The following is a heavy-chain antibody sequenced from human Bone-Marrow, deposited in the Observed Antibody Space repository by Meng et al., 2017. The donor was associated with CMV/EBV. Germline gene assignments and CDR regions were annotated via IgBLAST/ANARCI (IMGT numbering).Heavy chain of an antibody. CDR3: ARDFLLQGFGRYFDWPRYYYGMDV. CDR2: ISAYNGNT. J-gene: IGHJ6*02. Sequence: ASVKVSCKASGYTFTSYGISWVRQAPGQGLEWMGWISAYNGNTNYAQKLQGRVTMTTDTSTSTAYMELSRLRSDDTAVYYCARDFLLQGFGRYFDWPRYYYGMDVWGQGNTVTVSS. CDR1: GYTFTSYG. V-gene: IGHV1-18*01. D-gene: IGHD3-9*01.